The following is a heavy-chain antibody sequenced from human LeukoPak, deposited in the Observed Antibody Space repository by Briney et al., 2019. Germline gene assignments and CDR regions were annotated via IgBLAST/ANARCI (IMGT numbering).Heavy chain of an antibody. J-gene: IGHJ4*02. CDR2: INGDGSST. CDR1: GFSFSTYW. Sequence: GGSLRLSCAASGFSFSTYWMHWVRQASGKGLAWVSRINGDGSSTNYADSVKGRFTISRDNAKNTLYLQMNSLRAEDTAVYFCARRSQLGGFFDNWGQGTLVTVSS. D-gene: IGHD7-27*01. V-gene: IGHV3-74*01. CDR3: ARRSQLGGFFDN.